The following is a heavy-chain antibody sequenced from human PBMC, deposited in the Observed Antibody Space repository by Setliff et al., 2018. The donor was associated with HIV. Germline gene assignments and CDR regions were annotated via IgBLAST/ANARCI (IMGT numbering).Heavy chain of an antibody. CDR2: ISAYNGNT. J-gene: IGHJ5*02. CDR1: GYTFTSYG. V-gene: IGHV1-18*01. Sequence: GASVKVSCKASGYTFTSYGISWVRQAPGQGLEWMGWISAYNGNTNYAQKLQGRVTMTTDTSVTTAYLQISSLKADDTAVYYCARALYGDYGGDINWLDPWGQGTLVTVSS. D-gene: IGHD4-17*01. CDR3: ARALYGDYGGDINWLDP.